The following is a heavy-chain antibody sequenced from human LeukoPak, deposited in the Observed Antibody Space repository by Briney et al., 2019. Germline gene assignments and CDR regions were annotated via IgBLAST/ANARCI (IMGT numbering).Heavy chain of an antibody. CDR1: GFTFGNAW. V-gene: IGHV3-15*01. CDR2: IKSKTDGGTT. Sequence: GGSLRLSCAASGFTFGNAWMSWVRQAPGKGLEWVGRIKSKTDGGTTDYAAPVKGRFTISRDDSKNTLYLQMNSLKTEDTAVYYCTTLVVVAARDYWGQGTLVTVSS. J-gene: IGHJ4*02. D-gene: IGHD2-15*01. CDR3: TTLVVVAARDY.